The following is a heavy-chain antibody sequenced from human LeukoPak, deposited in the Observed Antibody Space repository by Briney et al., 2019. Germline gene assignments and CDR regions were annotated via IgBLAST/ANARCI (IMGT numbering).Heavy chain of an antibody. CDR3: ARDGSRTHRECCGMDV. CDR2: IGTAGDT. D-gene: IGHD3-10*01. CDR1: GFTFSSYD. J-gene: IGHJ6*02. Sequence: GGSLRLSCAASGFTFSSYDMHWVRQATGKGLEWVSAIGTAGDTYYPGSVKGRFTISRENAKNSLYLQMNSLRAGDTAVYYCARDGSRTHRECCGMDVWGQGTTVTVSS. V-gene: IGHV3-13*01.